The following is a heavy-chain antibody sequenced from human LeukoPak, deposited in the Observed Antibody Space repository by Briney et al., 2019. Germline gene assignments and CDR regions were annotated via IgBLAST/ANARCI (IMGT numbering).Heavy chain of an antibody. Sequence: PSETLSLTCTVSGGSISSGDYYWSWIRQPPGKGLEWIGYIYYSGCTYYNPSLKSRVTISVDTSKNQFSLKLSSVTAADTAVYYCARGGEQQLEFDYWGQGTLVTVSS. V-gene: IGHV4-30-4*01. D-gene: IGHD6-13*01. CDR2: IYYSGCT. CDR3: ARGGEQQLEFDY. J-gene: IGHJ4*02. CDR1: GGSISSGDYY.